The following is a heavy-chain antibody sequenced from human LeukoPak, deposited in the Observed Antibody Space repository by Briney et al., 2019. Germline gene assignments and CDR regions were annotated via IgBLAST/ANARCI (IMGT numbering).Heavy chain of an antibody. D-gene: IGHD6-13*01. V-gene: IGHV3-23*01. CDR2: ISGSGGST. CDR1: GFTFSSYA. J-gene: IGHJ4*02. CDR3: AVAGTGEYYFDY. Sequence: GGSLRLSCAASGFTFSSYAMSWVRQAPGKGLEWVSVISGSGGSTYYADSVKGRFTISRDNSKNTLYLQMNSLRAEDTAVYYCAVAGTGEYYFDYWGQGTLVTVSS.